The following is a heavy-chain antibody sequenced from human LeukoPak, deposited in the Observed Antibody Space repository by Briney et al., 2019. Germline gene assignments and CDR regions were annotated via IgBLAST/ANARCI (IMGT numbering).Heavy chain of an antibody. J-gene: IGHJ4*02. V-gene: IGHV3-30-3*01. CDR3: ARDSREWLLYDYFDY. CDR2: ISYDGSNK. Sequence: GGSLRLSCAASGFTFSSYAMHWVRQAPGKGLEWVAVISYDGSNKYYADSVKGRFTISRDNSKNTLYLQMNSLRAEDTAVYYCARDSREWLLYDYFDYWGQGTLVTVS. CDR1: GFTFSSYA. D-gene: IGHD3-3*01.